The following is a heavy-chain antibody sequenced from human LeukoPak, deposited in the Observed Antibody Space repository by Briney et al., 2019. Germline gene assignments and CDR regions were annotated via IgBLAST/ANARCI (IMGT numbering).Heavy chain of an antibody. V-gene: IGHV1-2*02. D-gene: IGHD4-17*01. J-gene: IGHJ4*02. CDR3: AFGDYHAWFDY. Sequence: ASVKVSCKASGYTFSGYYMHWVRQAPGQGLEWMGWINPKSGGTNEAQKFHDRVTMTRDTSISTAYMELSRLRSDDTAVYYCAFGDYHAWFDYWGQGTLVTVSS. CDR2: INPKSGGT. CDR1: GYTFSGYY.